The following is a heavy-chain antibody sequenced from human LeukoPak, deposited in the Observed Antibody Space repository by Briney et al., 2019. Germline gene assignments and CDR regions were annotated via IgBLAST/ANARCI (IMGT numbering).Heavy chain of an antibody. CDR2: IKQDGSEK. V-gene: IGHV3-7*01. Sequence: GGSLRLSCAASGFTFSSYWMSWVRQAPGKGLEWVANIKQDGSEKYYVDSVKGRFTISRDNAKNSLYLQMNSLRAEDTAVYYCARPVYSSSWYGGYWGQGTLVTVSS. CDR1: GFTFSSYW. CDR3: ARPVYSSSWYGGY. J-gene: IGHJ4*02. D-gene: IGHD6-13*01.